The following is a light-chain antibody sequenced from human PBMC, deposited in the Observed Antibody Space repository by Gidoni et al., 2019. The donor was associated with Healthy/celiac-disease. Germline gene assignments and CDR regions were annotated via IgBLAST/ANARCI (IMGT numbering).Light chain of an antibody. CDR2: WAS. V-gene: IGKV4-1*01. CDR3: QQYYSPPPT. Sequence: DIVMTQSPASLAVSLGERATINCKSSQSVLYSSNNKNYLAWYQQKPGQPPNLLIYWASTRESGVPDRFSGSGSGTDFTLTISSLQAEDVAVYYCQQYYSPPPTFGQGTKVEIK. CDR1: QSVLYSSNNKNY. J-gene: IGKJ1*01.